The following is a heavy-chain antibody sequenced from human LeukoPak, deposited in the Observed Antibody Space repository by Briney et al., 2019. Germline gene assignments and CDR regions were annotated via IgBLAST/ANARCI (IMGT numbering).Heavy chain of an antibody. Sequence: GGSLRLSCAASGFTFSSYWMSWVRQAPGKGLEWVANIKQDGSEKYYVDSVKGRFTISRDNAKNSLYLQMNSLRAEDTAVYYCARGIAAAGPYDAFDIWGQGTMVTVSS. CDR1: GFTFSSYW. CDR3: ARGIAAAGPYDAFDI. J-gene: IGHJ3*02. CDR2: IKQDGSEK. D-gene: IGHD6-13*01. V-gene: IGHV3-7*01.